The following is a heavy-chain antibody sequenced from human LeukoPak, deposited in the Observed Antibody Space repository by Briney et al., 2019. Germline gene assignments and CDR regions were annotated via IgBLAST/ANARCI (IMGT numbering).Heavy chain of an antibody. V-gene: IGHV3-21*01. D-gene: IGHD5-12*01. CDR2: ITSGSSYI. CDR1: GFTFSSYN. CDR3: ARVEASGYDYGAFDY. J-gene: IGHJ4*02. Sequence: GGSLRLSCAASGFTFSSYNMNWVRQAPGKGLEWVSSITSGSSYIYYADSVKGRFTISRDNAKNSLYLQMNSLRAEDTAVYYCARVEASGYDYGAFDYWGQGTLVTVSS.